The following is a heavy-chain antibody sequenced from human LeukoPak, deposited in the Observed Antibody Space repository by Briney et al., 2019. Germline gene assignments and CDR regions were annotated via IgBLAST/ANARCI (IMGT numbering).Heavy chain of an antibody. CDR1: GFTFDDYA. CDR2: ISWDGGST. V-gene: IGHV3-43D*03. D-gene: IGHD3-22*01. Sequence: GGSLRLSCAASGFTFDDYAMHWVRQAPGKGLEWVSLISWDGGSTYYADSVKGRFTISRDNSKNSLYLQMNSLRAEDTALYYCARGGPDSSGYYYVPDHWGQGTLVTVSS. J-gene: IGHJ4*02. CDR3: ARGGPDSSGYYYVPDH.